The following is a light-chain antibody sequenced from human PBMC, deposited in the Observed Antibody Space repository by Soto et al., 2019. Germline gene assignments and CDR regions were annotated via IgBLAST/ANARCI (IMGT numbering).Light chain of an antibody. J-gene: IGKJ1*01. CDR2: DAS. CDR1: QSVSSY. CDR3: QQRTNWPWT. V-gene: IGKV3-11*01. Sequence: EIVLTQSPATLSLSPGERVTLSCRASQSVSSYLAWYQQKPGQAPRLLIYDASNRATGFPARFSGSGSGTDFTLTISSLEPEDFAVYYCQQRTNWPWTFGQGTKVEIK.